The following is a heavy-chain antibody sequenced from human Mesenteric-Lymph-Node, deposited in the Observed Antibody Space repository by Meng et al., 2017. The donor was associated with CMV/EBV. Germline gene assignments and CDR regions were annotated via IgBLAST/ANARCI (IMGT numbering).Heavy chain of an antibody. V-gene: IGHV3-30*02. CDR1: GFIFSGYG. J-gene: IGHJ6*02. CDR2: ISPDGANK. CDR3: GKDLTIFAVANYYYYCVDV. Sequence: GESLKISCVASGFIFSGYGIHWVRQVPGKGLEWVSFISPDGANKYYADSVKGRFTISRDNSKNTLYLQMNSLRAEDTAVYYCGKDLTIFAVANYYYYCVDVWGQGTTVTVSS. D-gene: IGHD3-3*01.